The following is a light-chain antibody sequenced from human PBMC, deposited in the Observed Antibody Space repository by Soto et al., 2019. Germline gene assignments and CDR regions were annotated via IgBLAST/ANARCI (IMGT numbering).Light chain of an antibody. Sequence: DIQMTQSPSSLSASVGDEVTITCRASQTIMTYLNWYQLKPGKPPRLLIYAASSLQSGVPSRFSGSGSGTDFTLTISILQREVFATYSHQRSYYPPNPFGQGTNLDIK. V-gene: IGKV1-39*01. CDR2: AAS. CDR1: QTIMTY. CDR3: QRSYYPPNP. J-gene: IGKJ1*01.